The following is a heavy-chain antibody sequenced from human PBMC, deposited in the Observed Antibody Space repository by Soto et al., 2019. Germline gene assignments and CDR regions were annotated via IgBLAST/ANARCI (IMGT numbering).Heavy chain of an antibody. CDR1: GFTVSNNY. CDR3: APRPGGGGY. V-gene: IGHV3-53*01. J-gene: IGHJ4*02. CDR2: IYSGGYT. Sequence: EVQLVESGGGLIQPGGSLRLSCAVSGFTVSNNYMSWVRQAPGKGLEGVSVIYSGGYTAYGDSVKGRFTISRDNSKNTHFLQKKSRRAAHPAVYYCAPRPGGGGYWGQGTLVTVSS. D-gene: IGHD3-10*01.